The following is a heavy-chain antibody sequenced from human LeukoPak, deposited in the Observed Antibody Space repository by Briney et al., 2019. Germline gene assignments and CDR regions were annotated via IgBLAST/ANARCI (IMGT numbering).Heavy chain of an antibody. Sequence: PGGSLRLSCASTGFTFSSYAMSGVRQAPGKGLEWVSAISGSGGSTYYADSVKGRFTISRDNSKNTLYLQMNSLRAEDTAVYYCAKSKQLIEDYYYGMDLWGQGTTVTVSS. CDR1: GFTFSSYA. D-gene: IGHD2-2*01. CDR3: AKSKQLIEDYYYGMDL. CDR2: ISGSGGST. J-gene: IGHJ6*02. V-gene: IGHV3-23*01.